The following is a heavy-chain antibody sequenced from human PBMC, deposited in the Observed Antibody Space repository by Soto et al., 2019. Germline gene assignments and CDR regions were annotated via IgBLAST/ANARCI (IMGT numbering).Heavy chain of an antibody. CDR3: GRILGDGYKYGPSDY. CDR1: GGTFSSYA. Sequence: PSVKVSCKASGGTFSSYAISWVRQAPGQGLEWMGGIIPIFGTANYAQKFQGRVTITADESTSTAYLEMNSLKTEDTGVYYCGRILGDGYKYGPSDYWGQGTLVTVSS. J-gene: IGHJ4*02. CDR2: IIPIFGTA. D-gene: IGHD3-3*01. V-gene: IGHV1-69*13.